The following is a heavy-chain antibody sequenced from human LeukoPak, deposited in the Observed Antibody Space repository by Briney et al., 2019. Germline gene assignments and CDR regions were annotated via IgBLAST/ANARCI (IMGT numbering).Heavy chain of an antibody. CDR3: ARGREGLYYYDSSGYWVY. CDR1: GYTFTSYG. V-gene: IGHV1-18*01. J-gene: IGHJ4*02. CDR2: ISAYNGNT. Sequence: ASVKVSCKASGYTFTSYGISWVRQAPGQGLEWMGWISAYNGNTNYAQKPQGRVTMTTDTSTSTAYMELRSLRSDDTAVYYCARGREGLYYYDSSGYWVYWGQGTLVTVSS. D-gene: IGHD3-22*01.